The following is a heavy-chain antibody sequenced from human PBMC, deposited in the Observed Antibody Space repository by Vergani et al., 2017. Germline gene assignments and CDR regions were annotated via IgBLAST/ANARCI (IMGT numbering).Heavy chain of an antibody. D-gene: IGHD2/OR15-2a*01. CDR2: ISGHGDRT. CDR1: GFTFSNSA. J-gene: IGHJ4*02. CDR3: AREERSTTSPFVCD. Sequence: EVHLLESGGGQVEAGGSLRLSCVASGFTFSNSAMSWVRQTSGKGLEWVSAISGHGDRTYYADSVKGRFTISRDNSKNTVYLQMNSLKAEDRATYYCAREERSTTSPFVCDWGQGTLVTV. V-gene: IGHV3-23*01.